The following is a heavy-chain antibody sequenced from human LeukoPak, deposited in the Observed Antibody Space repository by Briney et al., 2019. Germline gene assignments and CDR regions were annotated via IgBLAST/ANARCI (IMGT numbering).Heavy chain of an antibody. CDR2: IKQDGSEK. D-gene: IGHD1-26*01. CDR3: AINSGRDY. J-gene: IGHJ4*02. Sequence: GGSLRLSCAASGFTFSNCWMSWVRQARGNGLEGVANIKQDGSEKYYVDSVKGRFTISRDNAKNSLYLQMSSLRVEDTAVYYCAINSGRDYWGQGTLVTVSS. V-gene: IGHV3-7*01. CDR1: GFTFSNCW.